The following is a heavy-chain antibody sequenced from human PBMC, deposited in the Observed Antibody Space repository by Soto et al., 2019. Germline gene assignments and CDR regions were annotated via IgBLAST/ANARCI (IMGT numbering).Heavy chain of an antibody. D-gene: IGHD4-17*01. CDR2: MNPNSGNT. CDR3: ARSNPTTANAFAI. V-gene: IGHV1-8*01. J-gene: IGHJ3*02. CDR1: GYSFTSYD. Sequence: ASVKVSCKASGYSFTSYDINWVRQATGQGIEWMGWMNPNSGNTGYAQKFQGRVTMTRNTSISTAYMELSSLRSEDTAVYYCARSNPTTANAFAIWGQGTMVTVSS.